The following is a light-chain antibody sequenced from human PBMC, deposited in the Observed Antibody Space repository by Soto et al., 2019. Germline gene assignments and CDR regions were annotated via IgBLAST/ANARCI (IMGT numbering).Light chain of an antibody. Sequence: QSALTQPASVSGSPGQSITISCTGTSRDVGAYDYVSWYPQYPDKAPQLLIYYVDHRPSGVSSRFSGSKSGNTAFLTISGLQAEDEGDYYCCSYADGSIYFFGTGTKLTVL. CDR3: CSYADGSIYF. J-gene: IGLJ1*01. V-gene: IGLV2-14*03. CDR1: SRDVGAYDY. CDR2: YVD.